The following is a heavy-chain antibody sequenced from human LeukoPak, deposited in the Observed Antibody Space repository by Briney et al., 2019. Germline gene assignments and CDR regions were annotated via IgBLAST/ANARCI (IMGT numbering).Heavy chain of an antibody. V-gene: IGHV3-74*01. CDR1: GFTVSSNY. D-gene: IGHD5-18*01. Sequence: GGSLRLSCAASGFTVSSNYMNWARQAPGKGLVWVSRINSDGSSTSYADSVKGRFTISRDNAKNTLYLQMNSLRAEDTAVYYCARYSYGYVQIFDYWGQGTLVTVSS. CDR2: INSDGSST. J-gene: IGHJ4*02. CDR3: ARYSYGYVQIFDY.